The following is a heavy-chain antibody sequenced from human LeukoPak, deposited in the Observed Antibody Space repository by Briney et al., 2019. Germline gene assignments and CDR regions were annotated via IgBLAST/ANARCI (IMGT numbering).Heavy chain of an antibody. Sequence: SETLSLTCTVSGGSISRNYWSWIRQPPGKGLEWIGEINHSGSTNYNPSLKSRVTISVDTSKNQFSLKLSSVTAADTAVYYCARTEYSSSWYYFDYWGQGTLVTVSS. CDR1: GGSISRNY. D-gene: IGHD6-13*01. CDR2: INHSGST. J-gene: IGHJ4*02. CDR3: ARTEYSSSWYYFDY. V-gene: IGHV4-34*01.